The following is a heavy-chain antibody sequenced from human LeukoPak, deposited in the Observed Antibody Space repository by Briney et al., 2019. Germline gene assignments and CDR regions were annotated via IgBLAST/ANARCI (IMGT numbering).Heavy chain of an antibody. J-gene: IGHJ4*02. D-gene: IGHD6-19*01. CDR2: IYNSAST. V-gene: IGHV4-39*01. CDR1: GGSFRSNSYY. Sequence: SETLSLTCTVSGGSFRSNSYYWGWIRQPPGKGLEWLASIYNSASTHYNPSLRSRLTLSMDSSRWEFSLRLNSVTPTDTALYCCARNISGWTFDSWGRGTLVTVS. CDR3: ARNISGWTFDS.